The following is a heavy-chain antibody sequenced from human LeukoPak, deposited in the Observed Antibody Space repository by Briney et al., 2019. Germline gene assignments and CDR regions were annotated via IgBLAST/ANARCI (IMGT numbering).Heavy chain of an antibody. CDR3: ARGTAAGTTGIDY. D-gene: IGHD6-13*01. J-gene: IGHJ4*02. CDR2: IYYSGST. V-gene: IGHV4-59*01. Sequence: PSETLSLTCTVSGGSISSYYWSWIRQPPGKGLEWLGYIYYSGSTNYNPSLKSRVTISVDTSKNQFSLKLSSATAADTAVYYCARGTAAGTTGIDYWGQGTLVTVSS. CDR1: GGSISSYY.